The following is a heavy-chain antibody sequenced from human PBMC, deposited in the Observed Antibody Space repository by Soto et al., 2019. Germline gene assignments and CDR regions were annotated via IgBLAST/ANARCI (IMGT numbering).Heavy chain of an antibody. CDR3: ARVVILVPTASSHYYCAMDV. V-gene: IGHV1-69*01. D-gene: IGHD2-2*01. CDR1: GGTFSNYA. CDR2: IIPIVGTG. Sequence: QVQLVQSGAEVRKPGSSVTVSCKASGGTFSNYAISWVRQAPGQGLEWMGGIIPIVGTGSYAQKFQGRVTITADEPTTTAYMELSSLGFEDTAVYYCARVVILVPTASSHYYCAMDVWGPGTTVTVSS. J-gene: IGHJ6*02.